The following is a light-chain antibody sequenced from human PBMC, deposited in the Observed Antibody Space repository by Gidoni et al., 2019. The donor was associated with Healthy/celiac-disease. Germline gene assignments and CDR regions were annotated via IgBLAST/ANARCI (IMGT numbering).Light chain of an antibody. CDR1: QSSSSW. Sequence: DIYMTQSPSSVSASVGDRVTITCRESQSSSSWLAWYQQEPGKAPKLLIDAASSWQSAVPSRFSGSGSGTDFTLTISSLQPEDFATYYCQQANSFPWSFGQXTKLEIK. CDR2: AAS. V-gene: IGKV1-12*02. J-gene: IGKJ2*03. CDR3: QQANSFPWS.